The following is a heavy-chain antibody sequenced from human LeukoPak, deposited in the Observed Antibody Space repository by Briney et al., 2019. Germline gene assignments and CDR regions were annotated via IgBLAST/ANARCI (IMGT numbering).Heavy chain of an antibody. CDR3: AKSGITIRLNWFDP. J-gene: IGHJ5*02. CDR2: ISGSGDRT. Sequence: GESLRLSCAASGFTFSSYAMSWVRQAPGKGLEWVSGISGSGDRTYYANSVKGRFTISRDNSKNTLYLQMNSLRAEDTAVYYCAKSGITIRLNWFDPWGQGTLVTVSS. D-gene: IGHD1-14*01. CDR1: GFTFSSYA. V-gene: IGHV3-23*01.